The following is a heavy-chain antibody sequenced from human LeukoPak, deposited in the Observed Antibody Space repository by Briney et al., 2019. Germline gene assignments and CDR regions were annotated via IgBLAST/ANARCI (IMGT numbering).Heavy chain of an antibody. D-gene: IGHD6-6*01. CDR2: IIPILGIA. CDR1: GGTFSSYA. Sequence: ASVKVSCKASGGTFSSYAISWVRQAPGQGLEWMGRIIPILGIANYAQKFQGRVTITADKSTSTAYMELSSLRSEDTAVYYCARDVAARGPVDYWGQGTLVTVSS. V-gene: IGHV1-69*04. CDR3: ARDVAARGPVDY. J-gene: IGHJ4*02.